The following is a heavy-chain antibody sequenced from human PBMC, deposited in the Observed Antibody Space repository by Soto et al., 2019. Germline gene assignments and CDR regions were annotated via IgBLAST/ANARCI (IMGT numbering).Heavy chain of an antibody. V-gene: IGHV4-61*01. CDR1: GGSVSSGSYY. D-gene: IGHD3-10*01. CDR2: IYYSGST. CDR3: ASVSAYGSGSYYKGGTFDY. Sequence: QVQLQESGPGLVKPSETLSLTCTVSGGSVSSGSYYWSWIRQPPGKGLEWIGYIYYSGSTNYNPSHXSRGPTSVDTXXNXFFXKLRSVTAADTAVYYCASVSAYGSGSYYKGGTFDYWGQGTLVTVSS. J-gene: IGHJ4*02.